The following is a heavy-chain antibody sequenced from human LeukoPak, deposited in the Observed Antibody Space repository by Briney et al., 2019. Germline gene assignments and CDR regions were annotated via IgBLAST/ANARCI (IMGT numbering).Heavy chain of an antibody. CDR3: ARPEGSSSWGGYFDY. D-gene: IGHD6-13*01. CDR1: GGTFSSYA. CDR2: IIPIFGTA. Sequence: SVKVSCKASGGTFSSYAISWVRQAPGQGLEWMGGIIPIFGTANHAQKFQGRVTITVDESTSTAYMELSSLRSEDTAVYYCARPEGSSSWGGYFDYWGQGTLVTVSS. V-gene: IGHV1-69*13. J-gene: IGHJ4*02.